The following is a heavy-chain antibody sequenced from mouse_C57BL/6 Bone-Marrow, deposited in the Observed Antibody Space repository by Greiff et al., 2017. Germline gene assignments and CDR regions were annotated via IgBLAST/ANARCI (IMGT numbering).Heavy chain of an antibody. V-gene: IGHV1-81*01. Sequence: VKLMESGAELARPGASVKLSCKASGYTFTSYGISWVKQRTGQGLEWIGEIYPRSGNTYYNEKFKGKATLTADKSSSSAYMELRSLTSENSAVYFCAKELGGDCSAIDDWGQGTSVTVSS. CDR2: IYPRSGNT. D-gene: IGHD4-1*01. CDR1: GYTFTSYG. J-gene: IGHJ4*01. CDR3: AKELGGDCSAIDD.